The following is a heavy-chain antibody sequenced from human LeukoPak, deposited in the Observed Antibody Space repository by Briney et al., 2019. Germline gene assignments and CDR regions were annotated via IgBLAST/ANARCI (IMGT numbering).Heavy chain of an antibody. Sequence: ASVKDSFLASGYTFTSYDINWVRQATGQGLEWMGWMNPNSGNTGYAQKFQGRVTITRNTSISTAYMELSSLRSEDTAVYYCARGGPSGRGYWGEGRLVTVSS. CDR1: GYTFTSYD. CDR3: ARGGPSGRGY. CDR2: MNPNSGNT. D-gene: IGHD1-26*01. V-gene: IGHV1-8*03. J-gene: IGHJ4*02.